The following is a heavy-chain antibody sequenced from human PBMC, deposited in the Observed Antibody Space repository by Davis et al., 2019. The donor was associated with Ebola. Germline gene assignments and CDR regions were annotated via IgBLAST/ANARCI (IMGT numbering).Heavy chain of an antibody. J-gene: IGHJ5*02. CDR2: IFPGGSDT. D-gene: IGHD6-25*01. CDR3: ARLPQSASGRTT. V-gene: IGHV5-51*01. CDR1: GYAFANYW. Sequence: PGGSLRLSCKASGYAFANYWIGWVRQMPGEGLEWMMTIFPGGSDTRYSPSFRGQVTISADRSINTVYLEWSSLKASDTATYYCARLPQSASGRTTWGLGTLVTVSS.